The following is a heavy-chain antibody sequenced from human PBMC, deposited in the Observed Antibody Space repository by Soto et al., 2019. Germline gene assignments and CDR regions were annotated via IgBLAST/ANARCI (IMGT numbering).Heavy chain of an antibody. V-gene: IGHV4-4*07. D-gene: IGHD6-13*01. CDR3: ARDFDSSSWYSFDH. J-gene: IGHJ4*02. Sequence: SETLSLTCTVSGGSIRTYYWRWIRQPAGKGLEWIGRIYTSGTANYSPSLKGRVIMAVGTAKNQLSLKVTSVTAADTAVYYCARDFDSSSWYSFDHWGQGTMVTVCS. CDR2: IYTSGTA. CDR1: GGSIRTYY.